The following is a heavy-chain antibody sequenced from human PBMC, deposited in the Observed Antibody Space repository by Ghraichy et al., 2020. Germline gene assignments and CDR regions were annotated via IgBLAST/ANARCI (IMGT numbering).Heavy chain of an antibody. Sequence: GGSLRLSCAASGFTFSSYEMNWVRQAPGKGLEWVSYISSSGSTIYYADSVKGRFTISRDNAKNSLYLQMNSLRAEDTAVYYCARDQRSWDILTGYYNYYYYYGMDVWGQGTTVTVSS. J-gene: IGHJ6*02. CDR3: ARDQRSWDILTGYYNYYYYYGMDV. V-gene: IGHV3-48*03. CDR2: ISSSGSTI. D-gene: IGHD3-9*01. CDR1: GFTFSSYE.